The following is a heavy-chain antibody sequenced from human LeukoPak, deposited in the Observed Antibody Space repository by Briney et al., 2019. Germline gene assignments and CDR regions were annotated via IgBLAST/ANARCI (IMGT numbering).Heavy chain of an antibody. V-gene: IGHV4-59*08. J-gene: IGHJ4*02. CDR3: ARSITYYYDSSGYYSWYFDY. D-gene: IGHD3-22*01. Sequence: SETLSLTCTVSGGSISSYYWSWIRQPPGKGLEWIGYIYYSGSTNYNPSLKSRVTISVDTSKNQFSLKLSSVTAADTAVYYCARSITYYYDSSGYYSWYFDYWGQGTLVTVSS. CDR1: GGSISSYY. CDR2: IYYSGST.